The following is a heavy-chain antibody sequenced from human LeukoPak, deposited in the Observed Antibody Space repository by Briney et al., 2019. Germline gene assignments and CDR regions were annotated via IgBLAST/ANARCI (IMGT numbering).Heavy chain of an antibody. D-gene: IGHD3-3*01. Sequence: PGGSLRLSCAASGFTFSSYAMHWVRQAPGKVLEWVAVISYDGSNKYYADSVKGRFTISRDNSKNTLYLQMNSLRAEDTAVYYCARARANARFLEWLLPRDYYYGMDVWGQGTTVTVSS. CDR1: GFTFSSYA. J-gene: IGHJ6*02. CDR2: ISYDGSNK. CDR3: ARARANARFLEWLLPRDYYYGMDV. V-gene: IGHV3-30-3*01.